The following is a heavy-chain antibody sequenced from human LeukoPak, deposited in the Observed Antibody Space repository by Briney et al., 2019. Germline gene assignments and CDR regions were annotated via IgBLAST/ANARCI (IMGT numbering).Heavy chain of an antibody. Sequence: SETLSLTCTVSGGYISSSSYYWGWIRQPPGKGLEWIGSIYYSGSTYNNPSLKSRVTISVDTSKNQFSLRLSSVTAADTAVYYCARNEYYDSWSGYLGYFDYWGQGTLVTVSS. J-gene: IGHJ4*02. V-gene: IGHV4-39*07. CDR3: ARNEYYDSWSGYLGYFDY. CDR1: GGYISSSSYY. CDR2: IYYSGST. D-gene: IGHD3-3*01.